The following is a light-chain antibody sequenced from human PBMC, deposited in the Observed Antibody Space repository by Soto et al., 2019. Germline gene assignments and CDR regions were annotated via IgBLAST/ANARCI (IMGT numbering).Light chain of an antibody. CDR1: QSVSSK. J-gene: IGKJ2*01. V-gene: IGKV3-15*01. CDR3: QQYENWPYT. CDR2: RAS. Sequence: EIVMTQSPATLSVSPGERATLSCRASQSVSSKLAWYQQKPGQAPRLLIYRASTRATDIPARFSGSGSGTEFTLTISSLQSEDFAVYYCQQYENWPYTFGQGTKLEIK.